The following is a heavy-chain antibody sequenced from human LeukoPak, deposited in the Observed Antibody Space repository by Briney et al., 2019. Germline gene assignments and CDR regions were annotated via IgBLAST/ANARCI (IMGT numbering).Heavy chain of an antibody. CDR2: IRYDGSNK. CDR3: AKGRRIVVVPAAPHY. D-gene: IGHD2-2*01. V-gene: IGHV3-30*02. Sequence: GGSLRLSCAASGFTFSSYGMHWVRQAPGKGLEWVAFIRYDGSNKYYADSVKGRYTISRDNSKNTLYLQMNSLRAEDTAVYYCAKGRRIVVVPAAPHYWGQGTLVTVSS. CDR1: GFTFSSYG. J-gene: IGHJ4*02.